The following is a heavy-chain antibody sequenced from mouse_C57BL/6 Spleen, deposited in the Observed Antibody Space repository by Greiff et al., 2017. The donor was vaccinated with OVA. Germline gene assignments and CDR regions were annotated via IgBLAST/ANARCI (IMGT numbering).Heavy chain of an antibody. J-gene: IGHJ2*01. Sequence: QVQLQQPGAELVRPGSSVKLSCKASGYTFTSYWMHWVKQRPIQGLEWIGNIDPSDSETHYNQKFKDKATLTVDKSSSTAYMQLSSLTSEDSAVYYCARENTTVVADYFDYWGQGTTLTVSS. CDR3: ARENTTVVADYFDY. D-gene: IGHD1-1*01. CDR1: GYTFTSYW. CDR2: IDPSDSET. V-gene: IGHV1-52*01.